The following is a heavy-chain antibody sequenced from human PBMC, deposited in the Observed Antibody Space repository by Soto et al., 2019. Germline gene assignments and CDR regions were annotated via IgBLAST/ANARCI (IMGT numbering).Heavy chain of an antibody. Sequence: SETLSLTCTVSGGSFGSSAYYWGWIRRAPGKGLEWIGSINSSGSTFSNPSLKSRVTLSVDTSKNQFPLKLTSVTAADTALYYCSRRAPEGFDPWGQGTLVTVS. CDR3: SRRAPEGFDP. CDR1: GGSFGSSAYY. CDR2: INSSGST. J-gene: IGHJ5*02. V-gene: IGHV4-39*01.